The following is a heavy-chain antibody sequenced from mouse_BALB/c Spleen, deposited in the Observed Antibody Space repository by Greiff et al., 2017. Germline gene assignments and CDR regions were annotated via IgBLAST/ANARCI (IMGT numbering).Heavy chain of an antibody. V-gene: IGHV1-80*01. CDR1: GYAFSSYW. J-gene: IGHJ2*01. D-gene: IGHD1-2*01. CDR2: IYPGDGDT. Sequence: VQLQQSGAELVRPGSSVKISCKASGYAFSSYWMNWVKQRPVQGLEWIGQIYPGDGDTNYNGKFKGKATLTADKSSSTAYMQLSSLTSEDSAVYFCARRLRLDYWGQGTTLTVSS. CDR3: ARRLRLDY.